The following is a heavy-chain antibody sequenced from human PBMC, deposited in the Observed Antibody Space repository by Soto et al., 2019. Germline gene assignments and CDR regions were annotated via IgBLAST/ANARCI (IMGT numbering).Heavy chain of an antibody. CDR1: GYTFTSYY. D-gene: IGHD3-10*02. Sequence: ASVKVSCKASGYTFTSYYMHWVRQAPGQGLEWMGIINPSGGSTSYAQKFQGRVTMTRDTSTSTVYMELSSLRSDDTAVYYCAIDIPLVPDVFGNWFDPWGQGTLVTVSS. V-gene: IGHV1-46*01. J-gene: IGHJ5*02. CDR3: AIDIPLVPDVFGNWFDP. CDR2: INPSGGST.